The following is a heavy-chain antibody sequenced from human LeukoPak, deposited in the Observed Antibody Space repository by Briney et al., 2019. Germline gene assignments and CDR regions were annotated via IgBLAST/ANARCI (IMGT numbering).Heavy chain of an antibody. V-gene: IGHV3-21*01. J-gene: IGHJ4*02. CDR3: ARSLTHHCSSASCSSSTFDY. D-gene: IGHD2-2*01. CDR2: ISSSSSYI. CDR1: GFTFSSYS. Sequence: GGSLRLSCAASGFTFSSYSMNWVRQAPGKGLEWVSSISSSSSYIYYADSVKGRFTISRDNAKNSLYLQMHSLRAEDTAVYYCARSLTHHCSSASCSSSTFDYWGQGTLVTVSS.